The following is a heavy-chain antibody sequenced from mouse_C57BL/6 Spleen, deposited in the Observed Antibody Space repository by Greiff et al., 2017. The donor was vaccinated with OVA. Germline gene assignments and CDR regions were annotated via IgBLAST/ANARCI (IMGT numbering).Heavy chain of an antibody. D-gene: IGHD1-1*01. CDR3: LTSTLGY. CDR2: IDPETGGT. J-gene: IGHJ2*01. Sequence: VQLQQSGAELVRPGASVPLSCKASGYTFPDSEMHWVKQTPWHGLEWIGAIDPETGGTAYNQKFKGKAILTADKSSSTAYMELRSLTSEDSAVYDRLTSTLGYWGQGTTLTVSS. V-gene: IGHV1-15*01. CDR1: GYTFPDSE.